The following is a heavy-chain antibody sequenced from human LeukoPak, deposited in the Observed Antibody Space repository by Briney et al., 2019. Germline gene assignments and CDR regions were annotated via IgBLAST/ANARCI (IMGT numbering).Heavy chain of an antibody. V-gene: IGHV3-48*02. CDR3: VTAFRIRGYYYGLDV. CDR2: ISSRSEMI. J-gene: IGHJ6*02. D-gene: IGHD3-10*01. Sequence: GGSLRLSCAASGFTFITYDMNWVRQAPGKGLEWVSYISSRSEMIYYADSVRGRFTISRDNAKNSVYLQMNSLRDEDTALYYCVTAFRIRGYYYGLDVWGQGTTVTVSS. CDR1: GFTFITYD.